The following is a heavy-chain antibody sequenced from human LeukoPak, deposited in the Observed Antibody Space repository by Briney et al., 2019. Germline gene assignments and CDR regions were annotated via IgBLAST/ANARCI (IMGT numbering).Heavy chain of an antibody. Sequence: SETLSLTCTDSGDSISSYYWSWIRQPPGKGLEWIGYIYYGGSTNYNPSLKSRVTISVDTSENQFSLKLSSVTAADTAVYYCARGRAADDFWSGYSFDYWGQGTLVTVSS. V-gene: IGHV4-59*01. CDR2: IYYGGST. CDR1: GDSISSYY. CDR3: ARGRAADDFWSGYSFDY. D-gene: IGHD3-3*01. J-gene: IGHJ4*02.